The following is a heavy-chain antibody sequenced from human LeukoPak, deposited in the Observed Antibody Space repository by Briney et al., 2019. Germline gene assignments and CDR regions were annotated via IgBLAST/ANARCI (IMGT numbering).Heavy chain of an antibody. CDR2: IYYSGST. J-gene: IGHJ5*02. CDR3: ARAGYDFWDNWFDP. V-gene: IGHV4-30-4*01. Sequence: SETLSLTCTVSGGSISSGDYYWSWIRQPPGKGLERIGYIYYSGSTYYNPSLKSRVTISVDTSKNQFSLKLSSVTAADAAVYYCARAGYDFWDNWFDPWGQGTLVTVSS. D-gene: IGHD3-3*01. CDR1: GGSISSGDYY.